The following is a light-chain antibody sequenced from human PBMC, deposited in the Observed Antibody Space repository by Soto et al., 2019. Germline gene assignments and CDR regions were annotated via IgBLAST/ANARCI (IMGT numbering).Light chain of an antibody. V-gene: IGLV2-23*01. CDR2: EGS. Sequence: QSALTQPASVSGSPGQSITISCTGTSSDVGSYNLVSWYQQHPGKAPKLMIYEGSKRPSGVSNRFSGSKSGNTASLTISGLQDEDEADYYGCSYAGSSTWVFGGGTKLTVL. CDR1: SSDVGSYNL. CDR3: CSYAGSSTWV. J-gene: IGLJ2*01.